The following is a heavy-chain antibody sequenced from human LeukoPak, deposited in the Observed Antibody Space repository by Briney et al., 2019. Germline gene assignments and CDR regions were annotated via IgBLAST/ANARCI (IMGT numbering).Heavy chain of an antibody. CDR2: INAGNGNT. CDR3: ARGPWVPAAMWPAEYFQH. D-gene: IGHD2-2*01. Sequence: ASVKVSCKASGYTFTSYAMHWVRQAPGQRLEWMGWINAGNGNTKYSQKFQGRVTITRGTSASTAYVELSSLRSEDTAVYYCARGPWVPAAMWPAEYFQHWGQGTLVTVSS. J-gene: IGHJ1*01. V-gene: IGHV1-3*01. CDR1: GYTFTSYA.